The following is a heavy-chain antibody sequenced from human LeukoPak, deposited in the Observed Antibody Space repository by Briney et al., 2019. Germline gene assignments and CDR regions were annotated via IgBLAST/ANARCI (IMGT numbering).Heavy chain of an antibody. CDR3: AKESSVYCTDGVCSLDF. J-gene: IGHJ4*02. Sequence: GRSLRLSCAASGFNFDGNATHWVRQVPGKGLEWVSGTSWDSANIGYADSVKGRFTISRDNTKDSLYLQMNSLRAEDTALYYCAKESSVYCTDGVCSLDFWGQGALVTVSS. D-gene: IGHD2-8*01. CDR2: TSWDSANI. CDR1: GFNFDGNA. V-gene: IGHV3-9*01.